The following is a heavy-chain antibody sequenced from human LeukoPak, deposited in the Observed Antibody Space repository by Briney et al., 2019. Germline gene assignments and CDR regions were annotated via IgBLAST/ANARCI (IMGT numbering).Heavy chain of an antibody. CDR2: INHSGST. J-gene: IGHJ4*02. Sequence: SETLSLTCAVYGGSFSGYYWSWIRQPPGKGLEWIGEINHSGSTNYSPSLKSRVTISVDTSKNQFSLKLSSVTAADTAVYYCARGPRNYYGSGSYYIRHFDYWGQGTLVTVSS. CDR3: ARGPRNYYGSGSYYIRHFDY. D-gene: IGHD3-10*01. V-gene: IGHV4-34*01. CDR1: GGSFSGYY.